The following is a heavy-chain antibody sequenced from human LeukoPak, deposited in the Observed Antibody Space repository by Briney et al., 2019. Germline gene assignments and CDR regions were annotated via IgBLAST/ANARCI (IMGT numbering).Heavy chain of an antibody. V-gene: IGHV3-74*01. Sequence: PSGGSLRLSCAASGFPFSTYWMYWVRQAPGKGLVWVSRIGPDGSSTTYADSVKGRFTISRDNAKNTLYLQMDSLRAEDTATYYCTTLYGGSLDYWGQGTLVTVSS. CDR3: TTLYGGSLDY. CDR1: GFPFSTYW. D-gene: IGHD5-12*01. J-gene: IGHJ4*02. CDR2: IGPDGSST.